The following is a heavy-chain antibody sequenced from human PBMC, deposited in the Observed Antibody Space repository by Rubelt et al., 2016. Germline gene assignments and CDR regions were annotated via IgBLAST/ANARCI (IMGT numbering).Heavy chain of an antibody. CDR3: AKAAGASAGKGGWFDP. Sequence: EVQPVESGGGLVQPGGSLRLSCAASGFTFSSYTMNWVRQAPGKGLEWVSAVSGSGVSTYYADSVKGRFTISRDNSKNTRYLQMNSLRADDTAVYYLAKAAGASAGKGGWFDPWGQGTLVTVSS. D-gene: IGHD6-13*01. CDR1: GFTFSSYT. J-gene: IGHJ5*02. V-gene: IGHV3-23*04. CDR2: VSGSGVST.